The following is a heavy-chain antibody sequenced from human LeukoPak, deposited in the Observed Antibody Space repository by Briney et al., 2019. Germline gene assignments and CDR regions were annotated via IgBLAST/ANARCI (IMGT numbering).Heavy chain of an antibody. Sequence: SETLSLTCAVYGGSFSGYYWSWIRQPPGKGLEWIGEINHSGSTNYNPSLKSRVTISVDTSKNQFSLKLSSVTAADTAVYYCASGYGDDVWFDPWGQGTWSPSPQ. D-gene: IGHD4-17*01. V-gene: IGHV4-34*01. CDR2: INHSGST. J-gene: IGHJ5*02. CDR3: ASGYGDDVWFDP. CDR1: GGSFSGYY.